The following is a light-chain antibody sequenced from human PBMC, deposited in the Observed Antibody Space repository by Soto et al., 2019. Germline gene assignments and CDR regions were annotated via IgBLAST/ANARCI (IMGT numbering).Light chain of an antibody. Sequence: TLSLSPGERATLSCRASQSVSNNYLAWYQQKPGQAPRLLIYGASNRATGIPDRFSGSGSGTDYTLTISRLEPEDFAVYYCQQYGSSGTFGQGTKVDIK. CDR2: GAS. CDR1: QSVSNNY. CDR3: QQYGSSGT. J-gene: IGKJ1*01. V-gene: IGKV3-20*01.